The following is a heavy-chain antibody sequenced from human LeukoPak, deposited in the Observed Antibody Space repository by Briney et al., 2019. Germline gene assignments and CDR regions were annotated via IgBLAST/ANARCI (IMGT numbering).Heavy chain of an antibody. CDR2: ISGSGGST. V-gene: IGHV3-23*01. Sequence: PGGSLRLSCAASGFTFSSYAMSWVRQAPGKGLEWVSVISGSGGSTYYADPVKGRFTISRDNSKNTLYLQMSSLRADDTALYYCAKLEVYDFWSGYYDYWGQGTLVTVSS. D-gene: IGHD3-3*01. J-gene: IGHJ4*02. CDR3: AKLEVYDFWSGYYDY. CDR1: GFTFSSYA.